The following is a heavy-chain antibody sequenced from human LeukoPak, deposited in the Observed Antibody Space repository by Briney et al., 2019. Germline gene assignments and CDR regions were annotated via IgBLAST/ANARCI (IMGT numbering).Heavy chain of an antibody. CDR3: RFVVVTGQFDY. D-gene: IGHD2-21*02. Sequence: GGSLRPSCAASGFTFSDHYMDWVRQAPGKGLEWVGRIRNKANSYTTEYAASVKGRFTISRDDSKNSLYVQMNSLKTEDTAVYYCRFVVVTGQFDYWGQGTLVTVSS. CDR2: IRNKANSYTT. V-gene: IGHV3-72*01. J-gene: IGHJ4*02. CDR1: GFTFSDHY.